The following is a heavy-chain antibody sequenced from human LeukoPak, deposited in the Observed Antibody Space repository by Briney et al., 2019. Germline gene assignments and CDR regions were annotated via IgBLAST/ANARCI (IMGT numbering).Heavy chain of an antibody. CDR2: IYYNGST. CDR1: GYYISSGYY. J-gene: IGHJ4*02. V-gene: IGHV4-38-2*01. CDR3: ASQGSSGYSPFDY. Sequence: SETLSLTCAVSGYYISSGYYWGWIRQPPGKGLEWIGRIYYNGSTYYNPSLKSRVTISVDTSKNQFSLKLSSVTAADTAVYYCASQGSSGYSPFDYWGQGTLVTVSS. D-gene: IGHD3-22*01.